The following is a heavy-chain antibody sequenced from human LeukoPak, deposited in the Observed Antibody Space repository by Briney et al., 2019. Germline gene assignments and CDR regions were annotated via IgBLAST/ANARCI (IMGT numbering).Heavy chain of an antibody. CDR3: ASDPLSSSSFDH. CDR1: GFTFSSYS. Sequence: GGSLRLSCAASGFTFSSYSMNWVRQAPGKGLEWVSYISSRSATIYYADSVKGRFTISRDNAKNSLYFQMNRLRAEDAAVYFCASDPLSSSSFDHWGQGTLVTVSS. CDR2: ISSRSATI. J-gene: IGHJ4*02. V-gene: IGHV3-48*01. D-gene: IGHD6-13*01.